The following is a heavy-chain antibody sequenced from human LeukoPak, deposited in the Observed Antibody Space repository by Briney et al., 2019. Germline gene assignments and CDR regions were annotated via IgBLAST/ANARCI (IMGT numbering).Heavy chain of an antibody. V-gene: IGHV3-66*01. D-gene: IGHD5-12*01. CDR1: GFTFSSYS. CDR2: IYSGGST. Sequence: PGGSLRLSCAASGFTFSSYSMNWVRQAPGKGLEWVSVIYSGGSTYYADSVKGRFTISRDNSKNTLYLQMNSLRAEDTAVYYCARAPGKWLRSYYSDYWGQGTLVTVSS. J-gene: IGHJ4*02. CDR3: ARAPGKWLRSYYSDY.